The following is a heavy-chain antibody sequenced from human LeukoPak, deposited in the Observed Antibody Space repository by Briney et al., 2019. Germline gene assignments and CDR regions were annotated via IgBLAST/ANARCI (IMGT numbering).Heavy chain of an antibody. Sequence: KASETLSLTCTVSGGSISSCSYYWGWIRQPPGKGLEWIGSIYYSGSTYYNPSLKSRVTISVDTSKNQFSLKLSSVTAADTAVYYCATLGTTVTTDYYYYYMDVWGKGTTVTVSS. CDR1: GGSISSCSYY. J-gene: IGHJ6*03. CDR2: IYYSGST. D-gene: IGHD4-17*01. CDR3: ATLGTTVTTDYYYYYMDV. V-gene: IGHV4-39*01.